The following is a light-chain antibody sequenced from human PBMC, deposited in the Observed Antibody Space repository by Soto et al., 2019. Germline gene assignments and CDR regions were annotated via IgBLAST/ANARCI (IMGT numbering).Light chain of an antibody. V-gene: IGKV3-20*01. CDR2: GAS. Sequence: EIVLTQSPGTLSLSPGERATLSCRASQSVSSSYLAWYQQKPGQAPRLLLYGASSRATGIPDRFSGSGSGTDFTLTISRLEPEDFAVYYWQQYGSSLFTCGPGTKVDIK. CDR3: QQYGSSLFT. J-gene: IGKJ3*01. CDR1: QSVSSSY.